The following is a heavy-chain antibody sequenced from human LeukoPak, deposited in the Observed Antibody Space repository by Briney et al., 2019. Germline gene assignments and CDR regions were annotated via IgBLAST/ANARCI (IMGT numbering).Heavy chain of an antibody. CDR2: IGGSGGKT. Sequence: QAGGSLRLSCVASGFTFSNSAMSWVRQAPGKGLEWVSGIGGSGGKTYYTDSVEGRFTISRDNSKNTLYLQMNSLRAEDTAVYYCAKSFTYSNTWYDYRGQGALVTVSS. CDR3: AKSFTYSNTWYDY. J-gene: IGHJ4*02. V-gene: IGHV3-23*01. D-gene: IGHD2/OR15-2a*01. CDR1: GFTFSNSA.